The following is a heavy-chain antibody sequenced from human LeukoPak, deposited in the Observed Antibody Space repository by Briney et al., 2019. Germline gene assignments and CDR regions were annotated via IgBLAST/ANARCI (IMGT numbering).Heavy chain of an antibody. CDR2: INHSGST. Sequence: SETLSLTCAVYGGSFSGYYWSWIRQPPGKGLEWIGEINHSGSTNYNPSLKSRVTISVDTSKNQFSLKLSSVTAADTAVYYCARAPSSSWYGSPYYFDYWGQGTLVTVSP. V-gene: IGHV4-34*01. D-gene: IGHD6-13*01. CDR1: GGSFSGYY. CDR3: ARAPSSSWYGSPYYFDY. J-gene: IGHJ4*02.